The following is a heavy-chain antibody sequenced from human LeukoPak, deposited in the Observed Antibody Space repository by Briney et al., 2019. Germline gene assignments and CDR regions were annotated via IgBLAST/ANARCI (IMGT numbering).Heavy chain of an antibody. J-gene: IGHJ4*02. CDR2: IYSGDRT. V-gene: IGHV3-53*01. D-gene: IGHD6-13*01. CDR1: GLSVRGSY. Sequence: GGSLRLSCVASGLSVRGSYMSWVRQAPGKGLEWVSVIYSGDRTYYADSVRGRFTISRDTSKNTLYLQMNNLRADDTAMYYCTRDLTGTTWSENDYWGQGTLVTISS. CDR3: TRDLTGTTWSENDY.